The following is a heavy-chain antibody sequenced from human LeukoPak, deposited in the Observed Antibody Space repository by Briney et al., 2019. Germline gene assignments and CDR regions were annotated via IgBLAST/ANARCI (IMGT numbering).Heavy chain of an antibody. J-gene: IGHJ4*02. Sequence: PGGSLRLSCAASGFTFSSYAMSWVRQAPGKGLEWVSTISTSGGSTYYADSVKGRFTISRDNSKNTLYLQMNSLRAEDTAVYYCAKDNRRHYTSGPNPDSLHWGQGALVTVSS. CDR3: AKDNRRHYTSGPNPDSLH. CDR1: GFTFSSYA. CDR2: ISTSGGST. D-gene: IGHD6-19*01. V-gene: IGHV3-23*01.